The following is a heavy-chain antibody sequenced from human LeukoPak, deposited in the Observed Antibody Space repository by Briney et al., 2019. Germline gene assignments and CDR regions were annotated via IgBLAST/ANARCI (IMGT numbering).Heavy chain of an antibody. CDR1: GFTFSSYG. CDR3: AGSWLLKYYFDY. V-gene: IGHV3-33*01. Sequence: GGSLRLSCAASGFTFSSYGMHWVRQAPGKGLEWVAVIWYDGSNKYYADSVKGRFTISRDNSKNTLYLQINSLRAEDTAVYYCAGSWLLKYYFDYWGQGTLVTVSS. J-gene: IGHJ4*02. CDR2: IWYDGSNK. D-gene: IGHD3-22*01.